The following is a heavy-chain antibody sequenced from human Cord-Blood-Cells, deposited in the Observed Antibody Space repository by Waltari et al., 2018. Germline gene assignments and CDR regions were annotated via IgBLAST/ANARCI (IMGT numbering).Heavy chain of an antibody. CDR1: GFTFSSYG. V-gene: IGHV3-33*01. CDR2: RWYDGSNK. CDR3: AREYQLLLDY. J-gene: IGHJ4*02. D-gene: IGHD2-2*01. Sequence: QVQLVESGGGVVQPGRSLGLSCSASGFTFSSYGMHWVRQGLGKGLGWVAVRWYDGSNKYYADSVKGRFTISRDNSKNTLYLQMNSLRAEYTAVYYCAREYQLLLDYWGQGTLVTVSS.